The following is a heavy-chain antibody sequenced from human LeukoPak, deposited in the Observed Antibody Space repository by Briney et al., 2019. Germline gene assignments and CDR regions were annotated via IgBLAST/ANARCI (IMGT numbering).Heavy chain of an antibody. J-gene: IGHJ5*02. CDR3: ARQNSGGYWGRLGWFDP. V-gene: IGHV4-39*01. CDR2: IYYSGST. Sequence: GSLRLSCAASGFTFSSYEMNWVRQPPGKGLEWIGSIYYSGSTYYNPSLKSRVTISVDTSKNQFSLKLSSVTAADTAVYYCARQNSGGYWGRLGWFDPWGQGTLVTVSS. D-gene: IGHD3-10*01. CDR1: GFTFSSYE.